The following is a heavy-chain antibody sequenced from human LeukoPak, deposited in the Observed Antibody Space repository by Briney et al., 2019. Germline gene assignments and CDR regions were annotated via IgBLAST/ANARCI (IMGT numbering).Heavy chain of an antibody. CDR3: AKVLKYQLTFFDY. Sequence: GGSLSLSQAVSGISLSNYGTSWARHAPGKRLECVSGITVSGGNTYYADSVKGRFTISRDNSKNTLYLQMNSLRAEDTAVYYCAKVLKYQLTFFDYWGQGTLVTVSS. CDR1: GISLSNYG. CDR2: ITVSGGNT. V-gene: IGHV3-23*01. J-gene: IGHJ4*02. D-gene: IGHD2-2*01.